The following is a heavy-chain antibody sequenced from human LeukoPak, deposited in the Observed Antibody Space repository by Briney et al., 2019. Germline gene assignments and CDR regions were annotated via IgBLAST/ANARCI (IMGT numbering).Heavy chain of an antibody. CDR2: INHSGST. Sequence: GSLRLSCAASGFTFSSYSMNWVRQAPGKGLEWIGEINHSGSTNYNPSLKSRVTISVDTSKNQFSLKLSSVTAADTAVYYCAREYYDILTGYYPNYYYYYYMDVWGKGTTVTISS. J-gene: IGHJ6*03. D-gene: IGHD3-9*01. CDR1: GFTFSSYS. CDR3: AREYYDILTGYYPNYYYYYYMDV. V-gene: IGHV4-34*01.